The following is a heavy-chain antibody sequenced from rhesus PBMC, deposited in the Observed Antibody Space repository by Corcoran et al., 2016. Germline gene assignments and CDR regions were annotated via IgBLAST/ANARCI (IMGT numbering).Heavy chain of an antibody. CDR3: LEGGWNARFDY. D-gene: IGHD6-25*01. CDR2: KGPALTTA. Sequence: QVQLVQSGPEVKKPGTSMKVSCKASGYTFSIYYINWVRTAPGLGFGWMGGKGPALTTAAPTQRVPGRVPMTRDTSTKTACLELTSLTSEDTAGYYCLEGGWNARFDYWGQGVLVTVSS. CDR1: GYTFSIYY. J-gene: IGHJ4*01. V-gene: IGHV1S9*01.